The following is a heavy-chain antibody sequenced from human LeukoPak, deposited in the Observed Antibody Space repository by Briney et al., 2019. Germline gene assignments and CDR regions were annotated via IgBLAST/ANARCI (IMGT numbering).Heavy chain of an antibody. CDR1: GGSLSGYY. V-gene: IGHV4-34*01. CDR3: AGLHFAAAEEFDP. D-gene: IGHD6-13*01. J-gene: IGHJ5*02. Sequence: SETLSLTCAVYGGSLSGYYWSWIRQPPGKGLEWIGEINHSGSTNYNPSLKSRVTISVDTSKNQFSLKLSSVTAADTAMYYCAGLHFAAAEEFDPWGQGTLVTVSS. CDR2: INHSGST.